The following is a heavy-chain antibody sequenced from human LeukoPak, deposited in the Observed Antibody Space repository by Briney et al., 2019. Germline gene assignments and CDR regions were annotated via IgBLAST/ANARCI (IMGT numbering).Heavy chain of an antibody. D-gene: IGHD6-6*01. V-gene: IGHV4-34*01. CDR1: GGSFSGYY. J-gene: IGHJ5*02. Sequence: SETLSLTCAVYGGSFSGYYWSWIRQPPGKGLEWIGEINHSGSTNYNPSLKSRVTISVDTSKNQFSLKLSSVTAADTAVYYCARGPRIAARPVKHNWFDPWGQGTLVTVSS. CDR3: ARGPRIAARPVKHNWFDP. CDR2: INHSGST.